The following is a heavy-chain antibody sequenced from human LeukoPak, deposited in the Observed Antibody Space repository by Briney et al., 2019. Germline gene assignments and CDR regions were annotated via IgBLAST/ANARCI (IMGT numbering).Heavy chain of an antibody. V-gene: IGHV3-48*01. D-gene: IGHD2-2*01. J-gene: IGHJ5*02. CDR1: GFTFSSYS. CDR3: ARDLHVVVPAAIAGWFDP. Sequence: GGSLRLSCAASGFTFSSYSMNWVRQAPGKGLEWVSYISSSSSTIYYADSVKGRFTISRDNAKNSLYLQMNSLRAEDTAVYYCARDLHVVVPAAIAGWFDPWGQGTLVTVSS. CDR2: ISSSSSTI.